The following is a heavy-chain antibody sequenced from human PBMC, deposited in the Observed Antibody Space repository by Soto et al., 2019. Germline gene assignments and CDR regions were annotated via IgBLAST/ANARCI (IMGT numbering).Heavy chain of an antibody. D-gene: IGHD1-26*01. CDR1: GGSISSGGYY. J-gene: IGHJ4*02. CDR2: IYYSGST. CDR3: ARSVGGSYLQPLGY. V-gene: IGHV4-30-4*01. Sequence: PSETLSLTCAVSGGSISSGGYYWSWIRQPPGKGLEWIGYIYYSGSTYYNPSLKSRITISVDTSKNQFSLKLSSVTAADTAVYYCARSVGGSYLQPLGYWGQGXLVTVSS.